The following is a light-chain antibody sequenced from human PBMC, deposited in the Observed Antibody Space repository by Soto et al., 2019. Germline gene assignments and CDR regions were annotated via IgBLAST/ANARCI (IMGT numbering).Light chain of an antibody. CDR1: SSNIGTYT. J-gene: IGLJ2*01. CDR2: SDN. CDR3: AAWDDSLHVV. V-gene: IGLV1-44*01. Sequence: QLVLTQPPSASGTPGQRVTISCSGSSSNIGTYTVNWYQQLPGTAPKFLINSDNQRPSGVPDRFSGSKSGTSASLAISGLQSEDEADYYCAAWDDSLHVVFGGGTKLTVL.